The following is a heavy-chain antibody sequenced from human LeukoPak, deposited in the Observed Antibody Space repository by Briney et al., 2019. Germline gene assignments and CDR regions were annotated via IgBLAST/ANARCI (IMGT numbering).Heavy chain of an antibody. CDR2: IIPIFGTA. D-gene: IGHD1-1*01. CDR1: GGTFSSYA. CDR3: ARTEETGTTGPFDY. Sequence: GSSVKVSCKASGGTFSSYAISWVRQAPGQALEWRGGIIPIFGTANYAQKFQGRVTITADESTSTAYMELSSLRSEDTAVYYCARTEETGTTGPFDYWGQGTLVTVSS. V-gene: IGHV1-69*01. J-gene: IGHJ4*02.